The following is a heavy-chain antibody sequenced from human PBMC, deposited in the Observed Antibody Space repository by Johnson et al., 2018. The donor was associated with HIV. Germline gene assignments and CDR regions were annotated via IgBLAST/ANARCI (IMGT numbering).Heavy chain of an antibody. J-gene: IGHJ3*02. V-gene: IGHV3-30*02. D-gene: IGHD3-22*01. CDR2: LRYDGSNK. CDR1: GFTFSNYG. CDR3: ARGLTMIVVVDAFDI. Sequence: QVQLVESGGGVVQPGGSLRLSCAASGFTFSNYGLHWVRQAPGKGLEWVAFLRYDGSNKYYADSVKGRFTISRDNSKNTLYLQMNSLRDEDTSVYYCARGLTMIVVVDAFDIWGQGTMVTVSS.